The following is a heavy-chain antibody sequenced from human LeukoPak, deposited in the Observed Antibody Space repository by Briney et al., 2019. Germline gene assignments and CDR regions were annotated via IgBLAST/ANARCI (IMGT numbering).Heavy chain of an antibody. V-gene: IGHV3-66*01. J-gene: IGHJ4*02. Sequence: GGPLRLSCAASGFIVSSNYMSWVRQAPGKGLEWVSIIYSSGGTNYADSVKGRFTISRDNSKNTLYLQMNSLRAEDTAVYYCASVPRGLGYFDYWGQGTLVTVSS. CDR3: ASVPRGLGYFDY. CDR1: GFIVSSNY. CDR2: IYSSGGT. D-gene: IGHD2-2*01.